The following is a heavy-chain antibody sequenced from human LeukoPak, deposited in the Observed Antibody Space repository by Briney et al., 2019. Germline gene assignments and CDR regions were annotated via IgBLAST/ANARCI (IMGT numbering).Heavy chain of an antibody. CDR2: VNHSGST. CDR1: GGSFSGYY. CDR3: ARQAPRDSSGYYLPQFGAFDI. V-gene: IGHV4-34*01. D-gene: IGHD3-22*01. Sequence: SETLSLTCAVYGGSFSGYYWSWIRQPPGKGLEWIGEVNHSGSTNYNPSLKSRVTISVDTSKNQFSLKLSSVTAADTAVYYCARQAPRDSSGYYLPQFGAFDIWGQGTMVTVSS. J-gene: IGHJ3*02.